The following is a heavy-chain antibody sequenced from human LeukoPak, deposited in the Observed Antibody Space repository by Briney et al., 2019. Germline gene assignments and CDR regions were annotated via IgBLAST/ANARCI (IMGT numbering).Heavy chain of an antibody. CDR1: GYTFTGYY. CDR3: ARGADQSNYYYYYMDV. Sequence: ASVKVSCKASGYTFTGYYMHWVRQAPGQGLEWMGWINPNSGGTNYAQKFQGRVTMTRDTSISTAYMELSRLRSDDTAVYYCARGADQSNYYYYYMDVWGKGTTVTVSS. J-gene: IGHJ6*03. V-gene: IGHV1-2*02. D-gene: IGHD2-2*01. CDR2: INPNSGGT.